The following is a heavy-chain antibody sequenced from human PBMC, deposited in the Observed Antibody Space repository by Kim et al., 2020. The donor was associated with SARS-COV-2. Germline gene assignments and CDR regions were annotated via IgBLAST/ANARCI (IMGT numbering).Heavy chain of an antibody. J-gene: IGHJ6*02. CDR3: ARASPTYYDFWSGYSAYYYYYGMDV. CDR1: GFTFSSYS. V-gene: IGHV3-48*02. CDR2: ISSSSSTI. Sequence: GGSLRLSCAASGFTFSSYSTNWVRQAPGKGLEWVSYISSSSSTIYYADSVKGRFTISRDNAKNSLYLQMNSLRDEDTAVYYCARASPTYYDFWSGYSAYYYYYGMDVWGQGTTVTVSS. D-gene: IGHD3-3*01.